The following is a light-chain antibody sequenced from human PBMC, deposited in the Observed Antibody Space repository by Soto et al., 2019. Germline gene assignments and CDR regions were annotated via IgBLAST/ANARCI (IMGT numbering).Light chain of an antibody. J-gene: IGLJ3*02. CDR1: SSDVGGYNY. CDR2: AVT. CDR3: SSYTNINTWV. V-gene: IGLV2-14*01. Sequence: QSALTQPASVSGSPGQSITISCTGTSSDVGGYNYVSWYQQHPGKAPKFLIYAVTNRTSGVSHRFSGSKSGNTASLTISGLQAEDEADYYCSSYTNINTWVFGGGTKLTVL.